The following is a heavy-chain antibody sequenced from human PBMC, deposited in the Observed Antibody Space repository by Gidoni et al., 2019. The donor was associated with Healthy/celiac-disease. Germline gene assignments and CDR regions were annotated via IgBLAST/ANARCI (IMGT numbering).Heavy chain of an antibody. D-gene: IGHD3-3*01. CDR2: ISSSSSTI. CDR3: ASSPLYYDFWSGYYDDAFDI. Sequence: EVQLVETGGGLVLPGGSLRRSCAASGLTFSSYSMNGVRQAPGKGLEWVSYISSSSSTIYYADSVKGRFTIARDNAKNSLYLQMNSLRDEDTAVYYCASSPLYYDFWSGYYDDAFDIWGQGTMVTVSS. J-gene: IGHJ3*02. CDR1: GLTFSSYS. V-gene: IGHV3-48*02.